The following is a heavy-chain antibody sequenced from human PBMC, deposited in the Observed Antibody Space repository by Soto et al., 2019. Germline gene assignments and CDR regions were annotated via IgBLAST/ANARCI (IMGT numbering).Heavy chain of an antibody. D-gene: IGHD1-20*01. CDR3: ARLPITGTNYYYYGMAV. CDR1: GYSFTSYW. Sequence: GESLKISCKGSGYSFTSYWISWVRQMPGKGLEWMGRIDPSDSYTNYSPSFQGHVTISADKSISTAYLQWSSLKASDTAMYYCARLPITGTNYYYYGMAVWGKGTTVTVSS. CDR2: IDPSDSYT. J-gene: IGHJ6*04. V-gene: IGHV5-10-1*01.